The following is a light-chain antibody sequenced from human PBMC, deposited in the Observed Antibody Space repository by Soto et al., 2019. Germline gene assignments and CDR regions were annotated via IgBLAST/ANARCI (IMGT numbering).Light chain of an antibody. CDR2: EVS. CDR3: SSYATSSTYV. J-gene: IGLJ1*01. Sequence: QSVLTQPASVSGSPGQSITISCTGTSSDVGGYNYVSWYQQHPGKAPKLMIYEVSNRPSGVSNRFSGSKSGNTASLTISGLQAEDEGDYYCSSYATSSTYVFGIGIKVTVL. CDR1: SSDVGGYNY. V-gene: IGLV2-14*01.